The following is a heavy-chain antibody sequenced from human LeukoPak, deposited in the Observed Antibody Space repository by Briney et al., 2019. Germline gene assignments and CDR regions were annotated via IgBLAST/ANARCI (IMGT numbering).Heavy chain of an antibody. Sequence: ASVKVSCKASGYTFTSYGISWVRQAPGQGLEWTGWISAYNGNTNYAQKLQGRVTMTTDTSTSTAYMELRSLRSDDTAVYYCARVRELSAMVRGVIDYWGQGTLVTVSS. D-gene: IGHD3-10*01. J-gene: IGHJ4*02. CDR2: ISAYNGNT. V-gene: IGHV1-18*01. CDR1: GYTFTSYG. CDR3: ARVRELSAMVRGVIDY.